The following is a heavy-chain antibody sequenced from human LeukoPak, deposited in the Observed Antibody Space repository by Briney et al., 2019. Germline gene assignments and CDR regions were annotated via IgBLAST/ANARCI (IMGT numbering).Heavy chain of an antibody. CDR1: GYTFTSYA. D-gene: IGHD3-10*01. CDR2: INAGNGNT. V-gene: IGHV1-3*01. CDR3: AKVKVGFGEMAYFDY. Sequence: GASVKVSCKASGYTFTSYAMHWVRQAPGQRPEWMGWINAGNGNTKYSQKFQGRVTITRDTSASTAYMELSSLRSEDTAVYYCAKVKVGFGEMAYFDYWGQGTLVTVSS. J-gene: IGHJ4*02.